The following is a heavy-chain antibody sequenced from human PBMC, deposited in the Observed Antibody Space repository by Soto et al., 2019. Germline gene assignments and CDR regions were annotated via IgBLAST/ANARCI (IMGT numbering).Heavy chain of an antibody. J-gene: IGHJ6*02. Sequence: SKTLSLTCAVYGGSFSGYYWSWIRQPPWKGLEWIGEINHSGSTNYNPSLKSRVTISVDTSKHQFSLKLSSVTAADTAVYYCARGPMVRGVINETASAGMDAWGPRAPVPISS. D-gene: IGHD3-10*01. CDR2: INHSGST. V-gene: IGHV4-34*01. CDR3: ARGPMVRGVINETASAGMDA. CDR1: GGSFSGYY.